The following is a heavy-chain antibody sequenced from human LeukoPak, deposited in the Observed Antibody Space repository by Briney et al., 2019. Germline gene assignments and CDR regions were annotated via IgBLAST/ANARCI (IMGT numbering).Heavy chain of an antibody. J-gene: IGHJ5*02. CDR1: GYTFTSYY. CDR3: ARSVVVVAATNWFDP. CDR2: INPSGGST. Sequence: GASVKVSCKASGYTFTSYYMHWVRQAPGQGLEWMGIINPSGGSTSYAQKLQGRVTMTRDMSTSTVYMELSSLRSEDTAVYYCARSVVVVAATNWFDPWGQGTLVTVSS. V-gene: IGHV1-46*01. D-gene: IGHD2-15*01.